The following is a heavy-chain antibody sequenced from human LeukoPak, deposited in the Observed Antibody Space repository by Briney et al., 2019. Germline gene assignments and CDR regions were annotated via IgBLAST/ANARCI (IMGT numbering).Heavy chain of an antibody. V-gene: IGHV3-15*01. J-gene: IGHJ6*03. CDR2: IKSKTDGGTT. CDR1: GFTFSSYA. Sequence: PGGSLRLSCAVSGFTFSSYAMSWVRQAPGKGLEWVGRIKSKTDGGTTDYAAPVKGRFTISRDDSKNTLYLQMNSLKTEDTAVYYCTTAATPGYSYGYGTYYYYYYMDVWGKGTTVTVSS. CDR3: TTAATPGYSYGYGTYYYYYYMDV. D-gene: IGHD5-18*01.